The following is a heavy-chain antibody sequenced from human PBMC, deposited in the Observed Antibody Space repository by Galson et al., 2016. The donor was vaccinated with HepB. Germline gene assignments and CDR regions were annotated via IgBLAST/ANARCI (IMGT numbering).Heavy chain of an antibody. D-gene: IGHD5-24*01. CDR3: TRGYMQNGMNV. CDR1: GDIVTSDNTC. Sequence: CAISGDIVTSDNTCWNWIRQSPSSGLEWLGRTYYRSTWFNDYADSVKSRITVTSDTSKNQFSLQLDSVTPDDTATYFCTRGYMQNGMNVWGQGTTVTV. J-gene: IGHJ6*02. CDR2: TYYRSTWFN. V-gene: IGHV6-1*01.